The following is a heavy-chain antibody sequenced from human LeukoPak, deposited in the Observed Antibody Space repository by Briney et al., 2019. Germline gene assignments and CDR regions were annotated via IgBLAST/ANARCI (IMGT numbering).Heavy chain of an antibody. D-gene: IGHD4-17*01. CDR3: ARGATTTVTTDY. V-gene: IGHV3-64*04. Sequence: PGGSLRLSCSASGFPFSSYAMHWVRQAPGKGLEYVSAISDSGGSTYYADSVKGRFTISRDNSKNTLYLQMNSLRAEDTAVYYCARGATTTVTTDYWGQGTLVTVSS. CDR1: GFPFSSYA. CDR2: ISDSGGST. J-gene: IGHJ4*02.